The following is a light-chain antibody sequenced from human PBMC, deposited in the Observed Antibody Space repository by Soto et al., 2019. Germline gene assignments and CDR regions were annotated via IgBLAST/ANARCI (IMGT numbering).Light chain of an antibody. CDR2: DAS. CDR1: QDISIY. CDR3: QQFDDLPT. J-gene: IGKJ3*01. Sequence: DIPMTQSPSSLSASVGDRVTITCQASQDISIYLNWYQQKPGRAPKLLIYDASNLETGVPSRFSGGGSGTDFTFTINSLQPEDIATYYCQQFDDLPTFGPGTKVDLK. V-gene: IGKV1-33*01.